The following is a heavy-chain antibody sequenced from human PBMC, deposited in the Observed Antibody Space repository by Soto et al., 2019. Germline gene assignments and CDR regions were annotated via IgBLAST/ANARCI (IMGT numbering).Heavy chain of an antibody. CDR2: ISGSGGST. D-gene: IGHD3-10*01. J-gene: IGHJ5*02. Sequence: GGALRFSCAASGFTFSSSPLTWFRQAQGKGLEWVSAISGSGGSTYYADSVKGRFTISRDNSKNTLYLQMNSLRAEDTAVYYCAKDWRGIINWFDPWGQGTLVTPS. V-gene: IGHV3-23*01. CDR3: AKDWRGIINWFDP. CDR1: GFTFSSSP.